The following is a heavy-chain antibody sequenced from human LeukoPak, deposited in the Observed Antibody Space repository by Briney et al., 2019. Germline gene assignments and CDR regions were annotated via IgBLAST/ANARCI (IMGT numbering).Heavy chain of an antibody. CDR3: ARAPLAVAGYFYYYMDV. CDR1: GFTFSSYS. Sequence: GGSLRLSCAASGFTFSSYSMNWVRQAPGKGLEWVSSISTSSYISYANSVKGRFTISRDNAKTALYLQMNSLRAEVTAVYYCARAPLAVAGYFYYYMDVWGKGTTVTVSS. V-gene: IGHV3-21*01. J-gene: IGHJ6*03. D-gene: IGHD6-19*01. CDR2: ISTSSYI.